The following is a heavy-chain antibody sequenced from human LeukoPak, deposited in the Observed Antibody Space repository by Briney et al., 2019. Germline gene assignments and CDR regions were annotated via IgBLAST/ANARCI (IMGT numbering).Heavy chain of an antibody. Sequence: PGGSLRLSCAASGFTFSTYGMHWVRQAPGKGLEWVAVILYDGSNKYCADSVKGRFTVSRDNSKNTLYLQMDSLRGEDTALYYCAKEVDGYTYFPMEYWGQGTLVTVSS. CDR2: ILYDGSNK. D-gene: IGHD5-24*01. CDR1: GFTFSTYG. CDR3: AKEVDGYTYFPMEY. V-gene: IGHV3-30*18. J-gene: IGHJ4*02.